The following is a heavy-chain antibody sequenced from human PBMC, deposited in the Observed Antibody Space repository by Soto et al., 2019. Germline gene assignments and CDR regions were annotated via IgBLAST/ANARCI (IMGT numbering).Heavy chain of an antibody. CDR2: ISNDGSNK. CDR1: GFTFSSYG. CDR3: AKMGGYYDSSGSLDY. V-gene: IGHV3-30*18. D-gene: IGHD3-22*01. Sequence: QVQLVESGGGVVQPGRSLRLSCAASGFTFSSYGMHWVRQAPGKGLEWVAVISNDGSNKYYADSVKGRFTISRDNSKNTLYLQMNSLRAEDTAVYYCAKMGGYYDSSGSLDYWGQGTLVTVSS. J-gene: IGHJ4*02.